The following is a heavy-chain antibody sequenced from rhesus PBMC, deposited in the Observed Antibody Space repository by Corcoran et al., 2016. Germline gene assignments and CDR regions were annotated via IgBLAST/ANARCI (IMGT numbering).Heavy chain of an antibody. D-gene: IGHD1-14*01. Sequence: QVQLQESGPGLVKPSETLSLTYAVSGGSVSSRKWWSWIRQPPGKGLEWIGYISGSSGRTYYNPSLKSRVTISTDTSKNQLFLKLSSVTAADTAVYYCARSVAGTTWGQGVLVTVSS. V-gene: IGHV4-65*01. CDR1: GGSVSSRKW. CDR2: ISGSSGRT. J-gene: IGHJ4*01. CDR3: ARSVAGTT.